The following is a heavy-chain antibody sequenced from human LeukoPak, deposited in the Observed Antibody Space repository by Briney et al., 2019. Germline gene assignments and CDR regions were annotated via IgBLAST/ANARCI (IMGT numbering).Heavy chain of an antibody. D-gene: IGHD6-19*01. CDR1: GFTFSSYW. Sequence: LRLSCAASGFTFSSYWMSWVRQAPGKGLEWIGEINHSGSTNYNPSLKSRVTISVDTSKNQFSLKLSSVTAADTAVYYCARGPGIAVAGDADFDYWGQGTLVTVSS. V-gene: IGHV4-34*01. CDR2: INHSGST. CDR3: ARGPGIAVAGDADFDY. J-gene: IGHJ4*02.